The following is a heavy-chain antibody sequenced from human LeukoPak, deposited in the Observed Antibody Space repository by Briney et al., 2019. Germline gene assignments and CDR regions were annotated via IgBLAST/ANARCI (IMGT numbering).Heavy chain of an antibody. CDR3: ARGRSGSYQYYYGLDV. CDR2: IYTSGST. D-gene: IGHD1-26*01. Sequence: SQTLSLTCTVSGGSISSGSYYWSWIRQPAGRGLEWTGRIYTSGSTNYNPSRKSRITISVYTSKNQFSLKLSSVTAADTAVYYCARGRSGSYQYYYGLDVRGQGTTVTVSS. V-gene: IGHV4-61*02. J-gene: IGHJ6*02. CDR1: GGSISSGSYY.